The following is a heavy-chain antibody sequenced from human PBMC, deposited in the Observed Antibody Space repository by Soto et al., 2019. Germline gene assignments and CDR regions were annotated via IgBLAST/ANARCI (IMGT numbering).Heavy chain of an antibody. CDR2: IIPIFGTA. J-gene: IGHJ5*02. Sequence: GASVKVSCKASGGTFSSYAISWVRQAPGQGLEWMGGIIPIFGTANYAQKFQGRVTITADESTSTAYMELSSLRSEDTAVYYCAREGSIAAAGTNWFDPWGQGTLVTVSS. V-gene: IGHV1-69*13. CDR3: AREGSIAAAGTNWFDP. D-gene: IGHD6-13*01. CDR1: GGTFSSYA.